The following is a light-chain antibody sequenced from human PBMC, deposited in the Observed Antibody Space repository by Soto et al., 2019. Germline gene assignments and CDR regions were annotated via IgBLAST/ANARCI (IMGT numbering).Light chain of an antibody. J-gene: IGLJ1*01. CDR3: SSYTNTRTYV. Sequence: QSALTQPPSVSGSPGQSITISCTGTSSDVGSYNRVSWYQQPPGTAPKLMIYEVSNRPSGVPDRFSGSKAGNTASLTISGLQAEDEADYYCSSYTNTRTYVFGTGTKVTVL. V-gene: IGLV2-18*02. CDR1: SSDVGSYNR. CDR2: EVS.